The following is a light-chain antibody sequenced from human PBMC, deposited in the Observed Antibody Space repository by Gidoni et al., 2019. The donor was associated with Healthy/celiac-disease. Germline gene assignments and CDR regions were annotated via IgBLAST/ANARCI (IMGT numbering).Light chain of an antibody. CDR3: QHYNIWPPWT. CDR2: GAS. Sequence: EIVMTQSPATLSVSPGERATLSCRASQSISTNVAWYQQKPGQAPRLLIYGASTRATGIPARFSGSGSGTEFTLTISSLQSEDFAVYYCQHYNIWPPWTFXXXTKVEIK. CDR1: QSISTN. J-gene: IGKJ1*01. V-gene: IGKV3-15*01.